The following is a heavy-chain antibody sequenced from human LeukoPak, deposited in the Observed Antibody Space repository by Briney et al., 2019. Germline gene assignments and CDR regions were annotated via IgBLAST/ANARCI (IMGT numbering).Heavy chain of an antibody. CDR2: MNPNSGGT. CDR1: GYTFTSYD. CDR3: ARVRSSYDAFDI. V-gene: IGHV1-2*02. J-gene: IGHJ3*02. D-gene: IGHD3-10*01. Sequence: ASVKVSCKASGYTFTSYDINWVRQATGQGLEWMGWMNPNSGGTNYAQKFQGRVTMTRDTSISTAYMELSRLRSDDTAVYYCARVRSSYDAFDIWGQGTMVTVSS.